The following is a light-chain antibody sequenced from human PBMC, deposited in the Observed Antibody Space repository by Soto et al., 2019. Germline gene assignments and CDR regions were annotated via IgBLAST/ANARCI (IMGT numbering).Light chain of an antibody. CDR1: QSVSSS. CDR2: GAS. Sequence: EIVMTQSPATLSLSPGERVTLSCRASQSVSSSLAWYQQKPGQAPSLLIYGASTKATGIPARFSGSGSGTEFTLTISSLQSEDFAVYYCQQYNNWPPFTFGPGTKVDIK. J-gene: IGKJ3*01. V-gene: IGKV3-15*01. CDR3: QQYNNWPPFT.